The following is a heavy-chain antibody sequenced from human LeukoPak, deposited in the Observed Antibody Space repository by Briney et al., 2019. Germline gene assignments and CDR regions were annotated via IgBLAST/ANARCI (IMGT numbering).Heavy chain of an antibody. CDR1: GDSISSGLYA. Sequence: SGTLSLTCTVSGDSISSGLYAWGWIRQPPGEGLEWIGNIYHNGDTYYNPSLRSRVTISVDTSENQFSLNLRSVTAADTAVYYCARLWSHSKTEDYWGQGTVVTVSS. D-gene: IGHD3-16*01. V-gene: IGHV4-39*01. J-gene: IGHJ4*02. CDR2: IYHNGDT. CDR3: ARLWSHSKTEDY.